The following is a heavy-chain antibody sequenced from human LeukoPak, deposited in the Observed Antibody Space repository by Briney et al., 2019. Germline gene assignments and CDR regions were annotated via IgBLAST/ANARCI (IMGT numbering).Heavy chain of an antibody. CDR2: ISKSGVST. D-gene: IGHD3-10*01. V-gene: IGHV3-23*01. Sequence: PGGSLRLSCAASGFTFSRYAMTWVRQAPGKGLEWVSGISKSGVSTDYADSVKGRFTISRDNSKNTLYLQMNSLRAEDTAVYYCAKSGSGTYYNPDFDYWGQGTLVTVSS. J-gene: IGHJ4*02. CDR3: AKSGSGTYYNPDFDY. CDR1: GFTFSRYA.